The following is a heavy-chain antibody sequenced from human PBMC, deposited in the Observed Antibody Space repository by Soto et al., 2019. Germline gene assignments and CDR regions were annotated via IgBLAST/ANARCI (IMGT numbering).Heavy chain of an antibody. CDR2: IIPIFNTG. V-gene: IGHV1-69*01. D-gene: IGHD1-26*01. CDR1: GGSFSSYG. CDR3: GRVEVGATYFDY. Sequence: QVQLVQSGAEVKKPGSSVKVSCKASGGSFSSYGISWVRQAPGQGLEWVGGIIPIFNTGNHAQKFQGRVTITADESTSTAYMELSSLRSEDTAVYYCGRVEVGATYFDYWGQGTLVTVSS. J-gene: IGHJ4*02.